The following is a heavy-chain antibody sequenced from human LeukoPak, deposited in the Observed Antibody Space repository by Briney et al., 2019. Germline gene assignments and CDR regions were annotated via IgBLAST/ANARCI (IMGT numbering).Heavy chain of an antibody. CDR1: GFTVSSND. V-gene: IGHV3-53*01. J-gene: IGHJ4*02. CDR3: ARDLCTSTNCYGAFDY. Sequence: GGSLRLSCAASGFTVSSNDMSWVRQAPGKGXXXXXXIYTGGKTYYEDSVKGRFTISRDNSKNTVYLQMNSLRAEDTAVYYCARDLCTSTNCYGAFDYWGQGTLVTVSS. D-gene: IGHD2-2*01. CDR2: IYTGGKT.